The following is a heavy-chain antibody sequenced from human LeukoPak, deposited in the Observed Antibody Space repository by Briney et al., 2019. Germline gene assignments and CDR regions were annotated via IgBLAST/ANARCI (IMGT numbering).Heavy chain of an antibody. Sequence: ASVKVSCKASGYTFTSYGISWVRQAPGQGLEWMGWISAYNGNTNYAQKLQARVTMTTDTSTSTAYMELRSLRSDDTAVYYCARNAYGEYCSGGNCYSWFDYWGQGTLVTVSS. J-gene: IGHJ4*02. CDR3: ARNAYGEYCSGGNCYSWFDY. D-gene: IGHD2-15*01. CDR2: ISAYNGNT. CDR1: GYTFTSYG. V-gene: IGHV1-18*01.